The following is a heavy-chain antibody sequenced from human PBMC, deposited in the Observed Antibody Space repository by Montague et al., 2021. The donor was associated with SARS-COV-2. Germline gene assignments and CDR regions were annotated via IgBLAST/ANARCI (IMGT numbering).Heavy chain of an antibody. D-gene: IGHD3-22*01. J-gene: IGHJ3*02. CDR2: IYYSGST. Sequence: TLSLTCNVSGGSISSGGYYWSWMRQHPGKGLDWIGYIYYSGSTYYNPSLKSRVTISVDTSKNQFSLKLSSVTAADTAVYYCATRTHWGGPESEPWYYDSSGYTLGAFDIWGQGTMVTVSS. CDR3: ATRTHWGGPESEPWYYDSSGYTLGAFDI. CDR1: GGSISSGGYY. V-gene: IGHV4-31*03.